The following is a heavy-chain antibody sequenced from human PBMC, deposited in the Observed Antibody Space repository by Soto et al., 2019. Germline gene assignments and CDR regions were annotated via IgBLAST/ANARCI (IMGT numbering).Heavy chain of an antibody. CDR2: IIPIFGTT. CDR3: ARGYYGPGSYLGGFDY. CDR1: GGTFSSYA. J-gene: IGHJ4*02. D-gene: IGHD3-10*01. Sequence: QVQLVQSGAEVKKPGSSVKVSCKAFGGTFSSYAISWVRQAPGQGPEWMGGIIPIFGTTNYAQKFQGRVTITADESTSTAYMELSSLRSEDTAVYYCARGYYGPGSYLGGFDYWGQGTLVTVSS. V-gene: IGHV1-69*01.